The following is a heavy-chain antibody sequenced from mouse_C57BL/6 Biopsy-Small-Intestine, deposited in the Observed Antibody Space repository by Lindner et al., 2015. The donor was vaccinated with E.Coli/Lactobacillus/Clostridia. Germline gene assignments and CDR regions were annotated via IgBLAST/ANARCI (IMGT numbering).Heavy chain of an antibody. V-gene: IGHV5-17*01. CDR3: ARPLYDGTLDY. CDR2: ISSGSSTI. CDR1: GFTFSDYG. D-gene: IGHD2-1*01. Sequence: VQLQESGGGLAKPGGSRKLSCAASGFTFSDYGMHWVRQAPEKGLEWVAYISSGSSTIYYADTAKGRFTISRDNAKNTLFLQMTSLRSEDTAMYYCARPLYDGTLDYWGQGTTLTVSS. J-gene: IGHJ2*01.